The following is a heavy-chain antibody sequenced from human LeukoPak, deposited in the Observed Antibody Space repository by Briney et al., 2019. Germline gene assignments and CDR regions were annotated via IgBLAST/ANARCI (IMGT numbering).Heavy chain of an antibody. Sequence: TGGSLRLSCAASGSTFSSYGMHWVRQAPGKGLEWVAVISYDGSNKYYADSVKGRFTISRDNSKNTLYLQMNSLRAEDTTVYYCAKAGVCSSGYDYWGQGTLVTVSS. CDR1: GSTFSSYG. V-gene: IGHV3-30*18. CDR2: ISYDGSNK. CDR3: AKAGVCSSGYDY. J-gene: IGHJ4*02. D-gene: IGHD6-19*01.